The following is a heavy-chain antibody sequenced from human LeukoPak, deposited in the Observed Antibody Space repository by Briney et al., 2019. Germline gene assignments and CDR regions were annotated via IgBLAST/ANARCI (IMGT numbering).Heavy chain of an antibody. CDR3: ARAAAHYYDFWSGYYTGEAFDI. CDR2: INTDGSST. J-gene: IGHJ3*02. Sequence: PGGSLRLSCAASGFTFSSYWMHWVRQAPGKGLVWVSRINTDGSSTSYADSVKGRFTISRDNAKNTLYLQMNSLRAEDTAVYYCARAAAHYYDFWSGYYTGEAFDIWGQGTMVTVSS. D-gene: IGHD3-3*01. CDR1: GFTFSSYW. V-gene: IGHV3-74*01.